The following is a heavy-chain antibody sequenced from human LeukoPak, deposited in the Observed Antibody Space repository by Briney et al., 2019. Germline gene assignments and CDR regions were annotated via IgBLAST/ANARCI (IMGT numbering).Heavy chain of an antibody. D-gene: IGHD3-10*01. CDR2: IYPGESDT. J-gene: IGHJ4*02. CDR3: ARNRGDNTFDY. Sequence: GGALKIPCKGSGYSFFSYWIGWVRPMPGKGLEWMGFIYPGESDTRYSPSFQGQVTISADKSTSTASLQWRSLKASDTAMYYCARNRGDNTFDYWGQGILVTVSS. V-gene: IGHV5-51*01. CDR1: GYSFFSYW.